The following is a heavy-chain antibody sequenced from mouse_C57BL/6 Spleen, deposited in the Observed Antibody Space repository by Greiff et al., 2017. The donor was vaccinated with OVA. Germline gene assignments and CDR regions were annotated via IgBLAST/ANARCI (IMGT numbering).Heavy chain of an antibody. V-gene: IGHV1-82*01. CDR2: IYPGDGDT. D-gene: IGHD1-1*01. Sequence: QVQLQQSGPELVKPGASVKISCKASGYAFSSSWMNWVKQRPGKGLEWIGRIYPGDGDTNYNGKFKGKATLTADKSSSTAYMQLSSLTSEDSAVYFCARSRVLRDYDAMDYWGQGTSVTVSS. CDR1: GYAFSSSW. CDR3: ARSRVLRDYDAMDY. J-gene: IGHJ4*01.